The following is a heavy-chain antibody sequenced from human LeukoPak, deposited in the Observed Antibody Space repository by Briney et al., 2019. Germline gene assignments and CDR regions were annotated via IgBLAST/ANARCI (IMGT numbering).Heavy chain of an antibody. Sequence: GGSLRLSCAASGFTFSNAWMSWVRQAPGKGLVWVSRINSDGINTSYADSVKGRFTISRDNAKNTLNLQMNSLRAEDTAVYYCARDLGQYYDTSDNWFDPWGQGTLVTVSS. J-gene: IGHJ5*02. D-gene: IGHD3-22*01. CDR1: GFTFSNAW. V-gene: IGHV3-74*01. CDR3: ARDLGQYYDTSDNWFDP. CDR2: INSDGINT.